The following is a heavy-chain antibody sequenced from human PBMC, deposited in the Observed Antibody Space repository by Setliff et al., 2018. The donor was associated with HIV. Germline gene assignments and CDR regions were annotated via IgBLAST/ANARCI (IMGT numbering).Heavy chain of an antibody. CDR1: GFTFNDAW. CDR3: TTAPFTIILVEISEDAFDI. D-gene: IGHD3-22*01. V-gene: IGHV3-15*01. Sequence: PGGSLRLSCAGSGFTFNDAWISWVRQAPGKGLDWVGRIKANTDGGTTDYAAPVRGRFTISRDDSKNTVYLQMDSLKTEDTAIYYCTTAPFTIILVEISEDAFDIWGQGTVVTV. CDR2: IKANTDGGTT. J-gene: IGHJ3*02.